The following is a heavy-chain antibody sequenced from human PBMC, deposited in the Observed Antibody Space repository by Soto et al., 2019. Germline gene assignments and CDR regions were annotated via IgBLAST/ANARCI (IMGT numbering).Heavy chain of an antibody. CDR3: ARNHKLGYCSGGSCYPDFDP. D-gene: IGHD2-15*01. Sequence: YWSWIRQPPGKGLEWIGEINHSGSTNYNPSLKSRVTISVDTSKNQFSLKLSSVTAADTAVYYCARNHKLGYCSGGSCYPDFDPWGQGTLVTVSS. CDR2: INHSGST. CDR1: Y. J-gene: IGHJ5*02. V-gene: IGHV4-34*01.